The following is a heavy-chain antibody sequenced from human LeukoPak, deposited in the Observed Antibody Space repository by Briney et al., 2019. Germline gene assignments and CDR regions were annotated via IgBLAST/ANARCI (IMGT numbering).Heavy chain of an antibody. Sequence: GGSLRLSCAASGFNFRSYWMSWVRQSPGKGLDWVANIKEDGSEEFYVDSVKGRFTISRENAKNSLYLQMNSLRAEDTAVYYCARDRGAWQWLAYLDYWGQGTLVTVSS. CDR1: GFNFRSYW. D-gene: IGHD6-19*01. CDR2: IKEDGSEE. J-gene: IGHJ4*02. V-gene: IGHV3-7*01. CDR3: ARDRGAWQWLAYLDY.